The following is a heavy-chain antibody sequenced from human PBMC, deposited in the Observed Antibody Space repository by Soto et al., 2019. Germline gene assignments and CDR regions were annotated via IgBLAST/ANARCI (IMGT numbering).Heavy chain of an antibody. CDR1: GDSISSSSYY. CDR2: IHGNGGT. CDR3: ARARFPGGGGAWYIPFDP. J-gene: IGHJ5*02. D-gene: IGHD3-16*01. V-gene: IGHV4-39*07. Sequence: SETLSLTCSVSGDSISSSSYYWGWIRQSPGEGLEWIGYIHGNGGTQYNPSLSSRVAISVDTSNNHFSLRLTSVTAADTAVYYCARARFPGGGGAWYIPFDPWGQGTLVTVSS.